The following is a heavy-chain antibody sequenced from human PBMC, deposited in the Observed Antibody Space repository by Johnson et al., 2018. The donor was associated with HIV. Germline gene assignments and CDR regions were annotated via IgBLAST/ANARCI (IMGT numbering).Heavy chain of an antibody. D-gene: IGHD2-15*01. CDR1: GFTFSSNY. CDR3: ARVLIVVVVAAEIDAFDI. Sequence: QVQLVESGGGVVQPGRSLRLSCAVSGFTFSSNYMSWVRQAPGKGLEYVSAISNNGGSTYYADSVNGRFTISRDNSKNTLYLQMNSLRAEDTALYYCARVLIVVVVAAEIDAFDIWGQGTMVTVSS. V-gene: IGHV3-64*04. CDR2: ISNNGGST. J-gene: IGHJ3*02.